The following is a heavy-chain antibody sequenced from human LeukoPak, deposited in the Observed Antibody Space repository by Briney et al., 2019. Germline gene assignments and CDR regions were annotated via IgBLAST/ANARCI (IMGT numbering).Heavy chain of an antibody. Sequence: GGSLRPSCAASGFTFSSYSMNWVRQAPGKGLEWVSSISSSSSYIYYADSVKGRFTISRDNAKNSLYLQMNSLRAEDTAVYYCAAAPTVTYVGYYYYYYMDVWGKGTTVTVSS. V-gene: IGHV3-21*01. J-gene: IGHJ6*03. D-gene: IGHD4-17*01. CDR1: GFTFSSYS. CDR3: AAAPTVTYVGYYYYYYMDV. CDR2: ISSSSSYI.